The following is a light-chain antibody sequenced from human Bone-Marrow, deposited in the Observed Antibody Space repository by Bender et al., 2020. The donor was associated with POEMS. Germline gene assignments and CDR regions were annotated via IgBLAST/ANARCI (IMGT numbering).Light chain of an antibody. V-gene: IGLV2-14*03. CDR1: SSDIGYYNY. CDR3: SSYALSGTYV. J-gene: IGLJ1*01. Sequence: QSALTQPPSASGSPGQSVIISCTGTSSDIGYYNYVSWYQHHPGEAPKLIIYDVSHRPSGVSSRFSGSKSGNSASLTISSLQAEDEADYYCSSYALSGTYVFGSGTQVTVL. CDR2: DVS.